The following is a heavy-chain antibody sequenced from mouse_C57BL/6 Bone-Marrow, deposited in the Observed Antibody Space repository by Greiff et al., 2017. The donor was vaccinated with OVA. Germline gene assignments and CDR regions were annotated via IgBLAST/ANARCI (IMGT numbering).Heavy chain of an antibody. CDR2: IDPSDSYT. CDR3: ARSILMAGYFDV. J-gene: IGHJ1*03. CDR1: GYTFTSYW. V-gene: IGHV1-50*01. Sequence: VKLMESGAELVKPGASVKLSCKASGYTFTSYWMQWVKQRPGQGLEWIGEIDPSDSYTNYNQKFKGKATLTVDTSSSTAYMQLSSLTSEDSAVYYCARSILMAGYFDVWGTGTTVTVSS.